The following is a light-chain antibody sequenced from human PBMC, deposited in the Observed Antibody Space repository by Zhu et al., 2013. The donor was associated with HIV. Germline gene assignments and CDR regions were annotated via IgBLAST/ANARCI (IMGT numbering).Light chain of an antibody. CDR1: QSVSSY. Sequence: EIVLTQSPGTLSLSPGERATLSCRASQSVSSYLAWYQQKPGQAPRLLIYGASNRATGIPDRFSGSGSGTDFTLTITRLEPEDFAVYYCQQYGTSPWTFGLGTKVDI. CDR2: GAS. J-gene: IGKJ1*01. V-gene: IGKV3-20*01. CDR3: QQYGTSPWT.